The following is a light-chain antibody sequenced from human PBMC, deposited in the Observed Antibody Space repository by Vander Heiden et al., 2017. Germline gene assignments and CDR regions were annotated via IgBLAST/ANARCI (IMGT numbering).Light chain of an antibody. CDR3: LQYNNYPLT. J-gene: IGKJ4*01. CDR2: KAS. V-gene: IGKV1-5*03. Sequence: DIQMTQTPATLSASPGDRVTITCRASQTLDSWLAWYQQKPGKAPKLLIYKASTLHTGVPSRFSGSGSETEFLLTLSSLQPHDSATYFCLQYNNYPLTFGGGTKVE. CDR1: QTLDSW.